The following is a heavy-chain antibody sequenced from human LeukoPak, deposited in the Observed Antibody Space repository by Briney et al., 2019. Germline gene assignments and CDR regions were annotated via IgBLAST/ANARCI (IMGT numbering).Heavy chain of an antibody. CDR2: IYSGGRT. J-gene: IGHJ4*02. V-gene: IGHV3-53*04. D-gene: IGHD6-19*01. CDR1: GFTVSSNY. CDR3: ARVSSGWYRSFDY. Sequence: GGSLRLSCAASGFTVSSNYMSWVRQAPGKGLEWVSVIYSGGRTYYADSVKGRFTISRHNSKNTLYLQMNSLRAEDTAVYYCARVSSGWYRSFDYWGQGTLVTVSS.